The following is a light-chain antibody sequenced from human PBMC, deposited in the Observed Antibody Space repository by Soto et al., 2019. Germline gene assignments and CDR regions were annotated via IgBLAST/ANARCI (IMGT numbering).Light chain of an antibody. Sequence: EIVMTQSPATLSVSPGESATLSCRASQSVSSNLAWHQQKPGQAPRILMYDASTRATGISARFSGSGSGTEFTLTISSLQSEDFAVYYCLQDYTYPRTFGGGTKV. J-gene: IGKJ4*01. CDR3: LQDYTYPRT. V-gene: IGKV3-15*01. CDR2: DAS. CDR1: QSVSSN.